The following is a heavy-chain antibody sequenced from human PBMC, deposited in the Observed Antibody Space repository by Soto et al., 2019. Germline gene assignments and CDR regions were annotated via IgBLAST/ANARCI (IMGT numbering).Heavy chain of an antibody. CDR2: ITSTSSYI. Sequence: EVHLVKSGGGLVKPGGSLRISCAASGFNFSSYSMNWVRQAPGKGLEWVSSITSTSSYIYYADSVKGRFTISRDNAKNSLYLQMNSLRAEDTAVYFCARDPRYCDTTSCFYPWGQGTLVTVSS. J-gene: IGHJ5*02. CDR1: GFNFSSYS. CDR3: ARDPRYCDTTSCFYP. D-gene: IGHD2-2*01. V-gene: IGHV3-21*01.